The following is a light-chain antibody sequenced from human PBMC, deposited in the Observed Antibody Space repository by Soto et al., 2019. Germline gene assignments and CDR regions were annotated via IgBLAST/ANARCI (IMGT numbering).Light chain of an antibody. CDR2: GAS. Sequence: EIVLTQSPGSLSLSPGERATLSCRASQSVDSSFFAWYQKKPGQAPRLLIYGASKRATGIPDRFSGSGSGTDFPLTISRLEPEDCAVYYCQQYVSSVTFGQGTKVESK. V-gene: IGKV3-20*01. J-gene: IGKJ1*01. CDR1: QSVDSSF. CDR3: QQYVSSVT.